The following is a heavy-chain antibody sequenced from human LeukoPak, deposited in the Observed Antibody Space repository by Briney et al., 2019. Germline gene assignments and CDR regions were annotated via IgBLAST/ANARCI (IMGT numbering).Heavy chain of an antibody. CDR2: ISGSGGNA. V-gene: IGHV3-23*01. CDR3: AKDGDIVVVITFDS. CDR1: GFTFSSYA. D-gene: IGHD2-15*01. Sequence: GGSLRLSCAASGFTFSSYAMTWVRRAPGKGLEWVSSISGSGGNAYYADSVKGRFTISRENSRKMLYLQMSSLRAEDTAVYYCAKDGDIVVVITFDSWGQGTLVTVSS. J-gene: IGHJ4*02.